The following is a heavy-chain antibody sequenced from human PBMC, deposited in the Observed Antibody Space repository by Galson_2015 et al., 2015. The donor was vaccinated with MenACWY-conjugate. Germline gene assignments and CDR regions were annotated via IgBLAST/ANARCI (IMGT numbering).Heavy chain of an antibody. D-gene: IGHD6-19*01. CDR3: ARLRAEAGLRFFDH. Sequence: SLRLSCAASGFTFSSFWISWVRQAPGKGLEWVANIKQDGSEKYYVDSVKGRFTISRDNAKNSLYLQMNSLRAEDTAVYYCARLRAEAGLRFFDHWGQGTLVTVSS. V-gene: IGHV3-7*03. J-gene: IGHJ4*02. CDR1: GFTFSSFW. CDR2: IKQDGSEK.